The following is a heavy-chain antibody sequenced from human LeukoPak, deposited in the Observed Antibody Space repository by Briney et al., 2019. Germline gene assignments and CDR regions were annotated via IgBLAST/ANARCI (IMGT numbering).Heavy chain of an antibody. V-gene: IGHV3-23*01. J-gene: IGHJ4*02. Sequence: PGGSLRLSCAASGFTFSSYWMNWVRQAPGKGLEWVSAISGSGGSTYYADSVKGRFTISRDNSKNTLYLQMNSLRAEDTAVYYCAKFAYYYDSSGYYYPYFDYWGQGTLVTVSS. CDR3: AKFAYYYDSSGYYYPYFDY. CDR1: GFTFSSYW. D-gene: IGHD3-22*01. CDR2: ISGSGGST.